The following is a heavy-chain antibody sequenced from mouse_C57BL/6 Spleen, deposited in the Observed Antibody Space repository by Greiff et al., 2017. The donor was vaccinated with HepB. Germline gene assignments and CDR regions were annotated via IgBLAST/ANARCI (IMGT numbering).Heavy chain of an antibody. CDR2: INPNNGGT. D-gene: IGHD2-12*01. Sequence: EVQLQQSDAELVKPGASVKIPCKASGYTFTDYNMDWVKQSHGKSLEWIGDINPNNGGTIYNQKFKGKATLTVDKSSSTAYMELRSLTSEDTAVYYCARSILYGGDYWGQGTSVTVSS. CDR1: GYTFTDYN. J-gene: IGHJ4*01. V-gene: IGHV1-18*01. CDR3: ARSILYGGDY.